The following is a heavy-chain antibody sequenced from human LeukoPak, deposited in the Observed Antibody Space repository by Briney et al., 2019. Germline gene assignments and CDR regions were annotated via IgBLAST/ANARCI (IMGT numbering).Heavy chain of an antibody. CDR2: LNPNSGST. Sequence: ASVKVSCKASGYSFSNYGLSWVRQAPGQGLEWMGILNPNSGSTTYAQKFRGRVTMTRDTSTSTAYMELNSLKFDDTAVYYCSRGRLWLGEYYFDYWGQGTLVKVSS. J-gene: IGHJ4*02. CDR1: GYSFSNYG. V-gene: IGHV1-18*01. CDR3: SRGRLWLGEYYFDY. D-gene: IGHD3-10*01.